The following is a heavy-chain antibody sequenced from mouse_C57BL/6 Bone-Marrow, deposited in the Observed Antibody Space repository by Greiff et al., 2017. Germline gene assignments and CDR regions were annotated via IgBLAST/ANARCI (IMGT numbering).Heavy chain of an antibody. CDR2: ILPGSGST. CDR3: ARCPIYYYGSSYSRDYFDY. V-gene: IGHV1-9*01. J-gene: IGHJ2*01. Sequence: VQLKESGAELMKPGASVKLSCKATGYTFTGYWIEWVKQRPGHGLEWIGEILPGSGSTNYNEKFKGKATFTADTSSNTAYMQLSSLTTEDSAIYYCARCPIYYYGSSYSRDYFDYWGQGTTLTVSS. D-gene: IGHD1-1*01. CDR1: GYTFTGYW.